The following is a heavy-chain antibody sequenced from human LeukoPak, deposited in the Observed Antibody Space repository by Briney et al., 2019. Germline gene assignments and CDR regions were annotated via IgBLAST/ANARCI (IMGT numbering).Heavy chain of an antibody. CDR2: IYYSGST. V-gene: IGHV4-39*01. D-gene: IGHD2-2*03. CDR3: ARHGYCSSTSCYAESDWFDH. J-gene: IGHJ5*02. CDR1: GDSISSSSYY. Sequence: PSETLSLTCTVSGDSISSSSYYWGWIRQPPGKGLEWIGSIYYSGSTYYNPSLKSRFTISVDTSTNQFSLKLSSVTAADTAVYYCARHGYCSSTSCYAESDWFDHWGQGTLVTVSS.